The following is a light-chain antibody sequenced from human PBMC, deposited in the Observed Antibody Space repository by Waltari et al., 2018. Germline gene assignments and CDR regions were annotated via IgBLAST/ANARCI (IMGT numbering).Light chain of an antibody. CDR3: CSYAGTCSCV. Sequence: QSALTQPASMSGSPGHSITISCAGTSEDVGGYNLVSWYQQHPGKAPKLIIFEVTKRPSGVFYRFSGSRSGNTASLTLSGLQPEDESAYYCCSYAGTCSCVFGGGTNVTVL. V-gene: IGLV2-23*02. CDR1: SEDVGGYNL. CDR2: EVT. J-gene: IGLJ3*02.